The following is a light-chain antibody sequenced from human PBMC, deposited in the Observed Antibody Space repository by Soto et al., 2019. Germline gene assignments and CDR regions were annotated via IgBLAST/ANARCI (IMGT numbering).Light chain of an antibody. V-gene: IGLV2-11*01. Sequence: QSALTQPRSVSGSPGQSVTISCTGTSSDVGGYNHVSWYQQHPGKAPKLMIYGVSKRPSGVPDRFSGSKSGNTASLTISGLQAEDEADYYCCSYVGSYTLVFGGGTKVTVL. CDR2: GVS. CDR1: SSDVGGYNH. CDR3: CSYVGSYTLV. J-gene: IGLJ2*01.